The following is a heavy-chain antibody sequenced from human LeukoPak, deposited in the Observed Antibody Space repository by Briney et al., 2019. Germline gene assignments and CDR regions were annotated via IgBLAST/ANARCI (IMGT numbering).Heavy chain of an antibody. Sequence: PSETLSLTCNFSTDSMTYIFWSWIRQPAGKGLEWIGRIYSSGSAHYNPSLKSRVTLSVDTSKNQFSLKLSSVTAADTAVYYCASCLTTGYSSGWDAFDIWGQGTMVTVSS. D-gene: IGHD6-19*01. V-gene: IGHV4-4*07. CDR1: TDSMTYIF. CDR3: ASCLTTGYSSGWDAFDI. J-gene: IGHJ3*02. CDR2: IYSSGSA.